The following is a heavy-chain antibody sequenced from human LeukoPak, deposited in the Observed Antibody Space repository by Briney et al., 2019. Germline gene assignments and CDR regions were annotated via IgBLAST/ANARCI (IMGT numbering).Heavy chain of an antibody. CDR1: GFTFSSYS. CDR3: ARLLGTAAPYYFDY. V-gene: IGHV3-21*01. J-gene: IGHJ4*02. Sequence: GGSLRLSCAASGFTFSSYSMNWVRQAPGKGPEWVSSISSSSSYIYYADSVKGRFTISRDNAKNSLYLQMNSLRAEDTAVYYCARLLGTAAPYYFDYWGQGTLVTVSS. CDR2: ISSSSSYI. D-gene: IGHD2-2*01.